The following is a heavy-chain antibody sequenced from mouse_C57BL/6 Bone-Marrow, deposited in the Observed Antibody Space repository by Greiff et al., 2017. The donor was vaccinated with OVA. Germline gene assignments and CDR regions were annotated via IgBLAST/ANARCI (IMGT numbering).Heavy chain of an antibody. V-gene: IGHV3-6*01. CDR1: GYSITSGYY. CDR3: AKERVGSPWYFDV. Sequence: ESGPGLVKPSQSLSLTCSVTGYSITSGYYWNWIRQFPGNKLEWMGYLNYDGGNNYNPSLKNRISITLDTSKNQFFLKLNSVTTEDTATYYCAKERVGSPWYFDVWGTGTTVTVSS. CDR2: LNYDGGN. J-gene: IGHJ1*03. D-gene: IGHD3-1*01.